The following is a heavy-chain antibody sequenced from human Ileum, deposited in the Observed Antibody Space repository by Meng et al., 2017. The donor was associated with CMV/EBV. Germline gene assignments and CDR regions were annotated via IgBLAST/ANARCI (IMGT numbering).Heavy chain of an antibody. Sequence: GESLKISCAASGFPFSSYEFNWVRQAPGKGLEWLAHISGSGSPIYYADSVKGRFTISRDNAKNSVYLQMTCLRADDSALYYCARELPATWEPFDYWGQGTLVTVLL. J-gene: IGHJ4*02. CDR2: ISGSGSPI. CDR3: ARELPATWEPFDY. V-gene: IGHV3-48*03. CDR1: GFPFSSYE. D-gene: IGHD1-26*01.